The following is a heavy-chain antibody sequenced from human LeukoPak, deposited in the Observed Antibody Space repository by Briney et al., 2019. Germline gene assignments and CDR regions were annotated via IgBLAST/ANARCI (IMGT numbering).Heavy chain of an antibody. J-gene: IGHJ5*01. CDR3: ARVAVSGPTGWFDS. V-gene: IGHV3-21*01. D-gene: IGHD2-8*02. CDR2: ISSTSAYI. Sequence: GGSLRLSCAGSGFALKSYSLTWVRQAPGKGLEWVSSISSTSAYIHYADSVKGRFTISRDNVDNVVYLEMNSLGAEDTATYYCARVAVSGPTGWFDSWGQGTLVTVSS. CDR1: GFALKSYS.